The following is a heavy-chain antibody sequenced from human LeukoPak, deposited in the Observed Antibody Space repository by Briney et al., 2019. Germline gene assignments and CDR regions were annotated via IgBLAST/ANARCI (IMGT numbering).Heavy chain of an antibody. J-gene: IGHJ5*02. Sequence: GGSLRLSCAASGFTFSSYGMHWVRQAPGKGVEWVAFIRYDGSNKYYADSVKGRFTISRDNSKNTLYLQMNSLRAEDTAVYYCARGPRFVVVPAARRGGYNWFDPWGQGTLVTVSS. D-gene: IGHD2-2*01. CDR3: ARGPRFVVVPAARRGGYNWFDP. V-gene: IGHV3-30*02. CDR1: GFTFSSYG. CDR2: IRYDGSNK.